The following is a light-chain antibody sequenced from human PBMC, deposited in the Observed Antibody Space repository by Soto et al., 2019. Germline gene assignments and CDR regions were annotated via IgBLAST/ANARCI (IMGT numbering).Light chain of an antibody. CDR3: LQHSRYPLT. J-gene: IGKJ4*01. V-gene: IGKV1-17*03. Sequence: DIQMTQSPSAMSASVGDRVTITCRASEDIRNHLVWFQQKPGTVPKRLIYAASYLQSGVPSRFSGSGSGTDFTLTISSLQPEDFATYYCLQHSRYPLTFGGGTKVE. CDR2: AAS. CDR1: EDIRNH.